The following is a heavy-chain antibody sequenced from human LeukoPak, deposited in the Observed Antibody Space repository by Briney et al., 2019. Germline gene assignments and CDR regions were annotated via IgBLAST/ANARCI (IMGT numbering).Heavy chain of an antibody. V-gene: IGHV3-9*01. J-gene: IGHJ4*02. CDR2: ISWNSGSI. D-gene: IGHD3-22*01. CDR3: AKDSRSSGYYSPFDY. Sequence: GGSLRLSCAASGFTFDDYAMHWVRQAPGKGLEWVSGISWNSGSIGYADSVKGRFTISRDNAKNSLYLQMNSLRAEDTALYYCAKDSRSSGYYSPFDYWGQGTLVTVSS. CDR1: GFTFDDYA.